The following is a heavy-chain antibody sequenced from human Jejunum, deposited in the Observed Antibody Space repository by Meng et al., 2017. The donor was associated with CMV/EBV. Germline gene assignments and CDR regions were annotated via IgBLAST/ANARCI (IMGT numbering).Heavy chain of an antibody. Sequence: SCTASGFPFKIYAMSWARQAPGKGLEWVSTISGRSEGTYYADSVKGRFTISRDNSKNTLYLQMDSLTAADTAVYYCDGSDFWGQGTLVTVSS. D-gene: IGHD5-24*01. CDR1: GFPFKIYA. CDR3: DGSDF. CDR2: ISGRSEGT. V-gene: IGHV3-23*01. J-gene: IGHJ4*02.